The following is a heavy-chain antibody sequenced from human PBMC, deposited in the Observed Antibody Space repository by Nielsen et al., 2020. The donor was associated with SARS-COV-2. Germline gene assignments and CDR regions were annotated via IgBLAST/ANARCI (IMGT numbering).Heavy chain of an antibody. CDR3: ARFSDYESLQYGLDV. J-gene: IGHJ6*02. CDR2: ISPDDDDT. Sequence: ASVKVSCKASGYTFTGYYMHWVRQAPGQGLEWMGWISPDDDDTYFAQKFPGRVTMTTDTSTNTAYMELRSLRSDDTAVYFCARFSDYESLQYGLDVWGQGTTVTVSS. V-gene: IGHV1-18*04. D-gene: IGHD3-16*01. CDR1: GYTFTGYY.